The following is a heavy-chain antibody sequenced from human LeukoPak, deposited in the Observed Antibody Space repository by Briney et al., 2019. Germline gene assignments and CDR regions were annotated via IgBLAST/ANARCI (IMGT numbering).Heavy chain of an antibody. Sequence: SETLSLTCAVCGGSFSGYYWSWIRQPPGKGLEWIGEINHSGSTNYNPSLKSRVTISVDTSKNQFSLKLSSVTAADTAVYYCARGDEQQLVRDDAFDIWGQGTMGTVSS. CDR1: GGSFSGYY. CDR3: ARGDEQQLVRDDAFDI. V-gene: IGHV4-34*01. CDR2: INHSGST. D-gene: IGHD6-13*01. J-gene: IGHJ3*02.